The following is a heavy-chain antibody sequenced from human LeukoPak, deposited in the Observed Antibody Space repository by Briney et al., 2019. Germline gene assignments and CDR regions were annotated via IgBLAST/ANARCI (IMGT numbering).Heavy chain of an antibody. CDR1: GGSFSGYY. Sequence: PSETLSLTCAVYGGSFSGYYWSWIRQPPGKGLEWIGEINHGGSTNYNPSLKSRVTISVDTSKNQFSLKLSSVTAADTAVYYCARQYYDFWSGYSNWFDPWGQGTLVTVSS. CDR2: INHGGST. V-gene: IGHV4-34*01. J-gene: IGHJ5*02. D-gene: IGHD3-3*01. CDR3: ARQYYDFWSGYSNWFDP.